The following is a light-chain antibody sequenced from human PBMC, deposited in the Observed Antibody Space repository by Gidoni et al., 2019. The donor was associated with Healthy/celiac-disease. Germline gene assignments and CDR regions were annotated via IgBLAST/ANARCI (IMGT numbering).Light chain of an antibody. CDR2: GAS. CDR3: QQYNSWPPT. J-gene: IGKJ1*01. Sequence: EIVMTQPPATLSVSPGERATLPCRASQSISSNLAWYQQKPGQAPRLLIYGASTRATGIPARFSGSGSGTEFTLTISSLQSEDFAVYYCQQYNSWPPTFGQGTKVEIK. V-gene: IGKV3-15*01. CDR1: QSISSN.